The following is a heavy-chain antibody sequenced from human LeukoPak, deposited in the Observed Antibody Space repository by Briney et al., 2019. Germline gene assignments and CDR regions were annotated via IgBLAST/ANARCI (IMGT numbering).Heavy chain of an antibody. Sequence: ASVKVSCKASGGTFSSYAISWVRQAPGQGLEWMGRIIPILGIANYAQKFQGRVTITADKSTSTAYMELSSLRSEDTAVYYCARSMEYSGYDSNPYFDYWGQGTLVTVSS. CDR1: GGTFSSYA. CDR2: IIPILGIA. V-gene: IGHV1-69*04. J-gene: IGHJ4*02. D-gene: IGHD5-12*01. CDR3: ARSMEYSGYDSNPYFDY.